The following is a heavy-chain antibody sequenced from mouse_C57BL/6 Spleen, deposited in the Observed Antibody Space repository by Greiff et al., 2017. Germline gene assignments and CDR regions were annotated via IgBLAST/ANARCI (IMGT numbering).Heavy chain of an antibody. D-gene: IGHD1-1*01. CDR2: IDPEDGET. J-gene: IGHJ4*01. V-gene: IGHV14-2*01. CDR3: AIGGSSYYYAMDY. Sequence: EVKLVESGAELVKPGASVKLSCTASGFNFNTYYMHWVKQRTDQGLEWIGRIDPEDGETNYDPKFQGKATITADTSSSTAYLQLSSLTSEDTAVYYCAIGGSSYYYAMDYWGQGTTGTVSS. CDR1: GFNFNTYY.